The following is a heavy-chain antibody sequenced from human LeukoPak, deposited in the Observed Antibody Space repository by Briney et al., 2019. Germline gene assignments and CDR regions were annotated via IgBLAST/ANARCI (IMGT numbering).Heavy chain of an antibody. Sequence: GESLKISCKGSGYSFTSYWIGWVRQMPGKGLEWMGIIYPGDSDTRYSPSFQGQVTISADKSISTAYLQWSSLKASDTAMYYCARQGGTPYVHYYYMDVWGKGTTVTVSS. D-gene: IGHD3-16*01. CDR1: GYSFTSYW. J-gene: IGHJ6*03. V-gene: IGHV5-51*01. CDR3: ARQGGTPYVHYYYMDV. CDR2: IYPGDSDT.